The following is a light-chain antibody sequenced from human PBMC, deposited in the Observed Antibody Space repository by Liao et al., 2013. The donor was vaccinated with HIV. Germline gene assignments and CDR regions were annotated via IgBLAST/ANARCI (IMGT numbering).Light chain of an antibody. CDR3: QVWDSSRDHPYV. CDR1: NIGSKS. V-gene: IGLV3-21*01. Sequence: SYVVTQPPSVSVAPGKTAWITCGGNNIGSKSVHWYQQRPGQAPVLVIYYDSDRPSGIPERFSGSNSGNTATLTISRVEAGDEADYYCQVWDSSRDHPYVFGTGTKVTVL. CDR2: YDS. J-gene: IGLJ1*01.